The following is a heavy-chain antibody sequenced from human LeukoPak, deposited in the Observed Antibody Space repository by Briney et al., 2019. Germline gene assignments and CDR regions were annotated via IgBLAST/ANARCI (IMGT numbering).Heavy chain of an antibody. CDR3: ARHGSDYYDSSGYYGV. J-gene: IGHJ4*02. V-gene: IGHV4-59*08. CDR1: GGSISSYW. D-gene: IGHD3-22*01. Sequence: PSETLSLTCTVSGGSISSYWWSWIRQPPGKGLEWIGYIHYSGSTDYNPSLKSRVTISVDTSKNQLSLKLSSVTAADTAGYYCARHGSDYYDSSGYYGVWGQGTLVTVSS. CDR2: IHYSGST.